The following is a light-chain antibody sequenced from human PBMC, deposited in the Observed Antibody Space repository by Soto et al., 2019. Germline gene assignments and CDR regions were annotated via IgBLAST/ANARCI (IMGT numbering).Light chain of an antibody. V-gene: IGKV4-1*01. CDR2: WAS. J-gene: IGKJ1*01. CDR1: QSVLYSSNNKNY. Sequence: DIVMTQSPDSLAMSLGERATINCKSSQSVLYSSNNKNYLAWYQQKPGQPPKLLIYWASTRESGVPDRFSGSGSGTDFTLTSSSLQAEDVAVYYCQQYYSTPPSTFGQGTKVEIK. CDR3: QQYYSTPPST.